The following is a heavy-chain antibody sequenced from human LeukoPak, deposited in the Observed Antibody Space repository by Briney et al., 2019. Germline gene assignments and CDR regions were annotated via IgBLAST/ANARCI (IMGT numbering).Heavy chain of an antibody. CDR1: GGSFSGYY. D-gene: IGHD2-21*01. CDR3: ARLGDIDY. J-gene: IGHJ4*02. Sequence: SETLSLTCAVYGGSFSGYYWSWIRQPPGKGLEWIGEINHSGSTNYIPSLKSRVTISVDTSKNQFSLKLSSVTAADTAVYYCARLGDIDYWGQGTLVTVSS. V-gene: IGHV4-34*01. CDR2: INHSGST.